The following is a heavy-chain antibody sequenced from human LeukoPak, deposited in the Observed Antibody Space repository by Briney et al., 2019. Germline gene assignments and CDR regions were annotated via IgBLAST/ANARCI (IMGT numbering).Heavy chain of an antibody. D-gene: IGHD6-19*01. CDR3: AIIIAVAGNSY. CDR1: GGSISSSSYY. CDR2: IYYSGST. V-gene: IGHV4-39*01. J-gene: IGHJ4*02. Sequence: SEALSLTCTVSGGSISSSSYYWGWIRQPPGKGLEWIGSIYYSGSTYYNPSLKSRVTISVDTSKNQFSLKLSSVTAADTAVYYCAIIIAVAGNSYWGQGTLVTVSS.